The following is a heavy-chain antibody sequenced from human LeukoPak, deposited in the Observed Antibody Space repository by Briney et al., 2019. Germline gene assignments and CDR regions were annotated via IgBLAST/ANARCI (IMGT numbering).Heavy chain of an antibody. CDR3: ARGGPYYDSSGYHFDY. V-gene: IGHV4-61*08. J-gene: IGHJ4*02. CDR2: IYYSGST. D-gene: IGHD3-22*01. CDR1: GGSISSGDYY. Sequence: SETLSLTCTVSGGSISSGDYYWSWIRQPPGKGLEWIGYIYYSGSTNYNPSLKSRVTISVDTSKNQFSLKLSSVTAADTAVYYCARGGPYYDSSGYHFDYWGQGTLVTVSS.